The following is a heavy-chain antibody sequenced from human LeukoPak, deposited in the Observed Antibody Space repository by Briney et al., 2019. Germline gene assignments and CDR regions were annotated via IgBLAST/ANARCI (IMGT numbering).Heavy chain of an antibody. Sequence: PSETPSLTCTVSDGSLSSSLYYWGWIRQSPGKGLEWIGSIYYSGSTYYNPSLKSRITISVDTSQNHFSLRLSSVTAADAAVYYCARHVQCGGRYYGSGSYCPFDYWGQGTLVTVSS. CDR1: DGSLSSSLYY. V-gene: IGHV4-39*01. CDR2: IYYSGST. CDR3: ARHVQCGGRYYGSGSYCPFDY. J-gene: IGHJ4*02. D-gene: IGHD3-10*01.